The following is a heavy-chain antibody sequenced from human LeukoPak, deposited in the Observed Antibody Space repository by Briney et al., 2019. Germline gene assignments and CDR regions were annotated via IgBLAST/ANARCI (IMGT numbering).Heavy chain of an antibody. J-gene: IGHJ6*02. CDR2: IIPILGIA. D-gene: IGHD3-10*01. Sequence: ASVKVSCKASGGTFSSYTISWVRQAPGQGLEWMGRIIPILGIANYAQKFQGRVTIIADKSTSTAYMELSSLRSEDTAVYYCAREEWEFDGMDVWGQGTTVTVSS. CDR3: AREEWEFDGMDV. V-gene: IGHV1-69*04. CDR1: GGTFSSYT.